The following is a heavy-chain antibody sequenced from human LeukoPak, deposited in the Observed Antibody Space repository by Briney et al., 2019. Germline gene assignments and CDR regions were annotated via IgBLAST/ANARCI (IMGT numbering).Heavy chain of an antibody. V-gene: IGHV4-34*01. CDR3: ARGSGRRWLQFLYFDY. D-gene: IGHD5-24*01. CDR2: INHSGST. CDR1: GGSFSGYY. J-gene: IGHJ4*02. Sequence: SETLSLTCAVYGGSFSGYYWSWIRQPPGKGLEWIGEINHSGSTNYNPSLKSRVTISVDTSKNQFSLELSSVTAADTAVYYCARGSGRRWLQFLYFDYWGQGTLVTVSS.